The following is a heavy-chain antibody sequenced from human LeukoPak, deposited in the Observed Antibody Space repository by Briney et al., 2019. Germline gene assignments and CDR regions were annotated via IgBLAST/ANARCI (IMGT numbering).Heavy chain of an antibody. CDR1: GDSVTTYY. CDR2: VYYSGSA. Sequence: PSETLSLTCTVSGDSVTTYYWSWIRQPPGKGLEWLGYVYYSGSATYNPSLKGRVTISVDTSKNQFSLRLSSVTAADTAVYYCARGPVVPAAIDWFDPWGQGTLVTVSS. D-gene: IGHD2-2*02. J-gene: IGHJ5*02. V-gene: IGHV4-59*02. CDR3: ARGPVVPAAIDWFDP.